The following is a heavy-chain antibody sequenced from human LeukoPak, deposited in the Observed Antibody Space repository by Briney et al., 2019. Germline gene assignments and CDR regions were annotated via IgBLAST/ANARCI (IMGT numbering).Heavy chain of an antibody. D-gene: IGHD2-15*01. CDR1: GFTFSSYG. J-gene: IGHJ6*03. Sequence: GGSLRLSCAASGFTFSSYGMHWVRQAPGKWLEWVAFIRYDGSNKYYADSVKGRFTISRDNSKNTLYLQMNSLRAEDTAVYYCAKGAKRLGYCSGGTCYSNYDYYYMDVWGKGTTVTISS. CDR2: IRYDGSNK. V-gene: IGHV3-30*02. CDR3: AKGAKRLGYCSGGTCYSNYDYYYMDV.